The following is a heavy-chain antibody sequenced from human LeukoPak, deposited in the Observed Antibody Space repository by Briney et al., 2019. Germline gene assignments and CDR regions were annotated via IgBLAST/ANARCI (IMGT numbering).Heavy chain of an antibody. D-gene: IGHD5-18*01. V-gene: IGHV3-21*01. J-gene: IGHJ4*02. CDR2: ISSSSSYI. Sequence: PGGSLRLSCAASGFTFSSYSMNWVRQAPGKGLEWVSSISSSSSYIYYADSVKGRFTISRDNAKNSLYLQMNSLRAEDTAVYYCARGRNTAMVTGGYYFDYWGQGTLVTVSS. CDR3: ARGRNTAMVTGGYYFDY. CDR1: GFTFSSYS.